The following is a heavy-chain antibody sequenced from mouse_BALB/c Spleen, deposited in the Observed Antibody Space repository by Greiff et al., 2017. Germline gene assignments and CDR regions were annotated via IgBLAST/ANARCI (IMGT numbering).Heavy chain of an antibody. V-gene: IGHV5-17*02. CDR3: AREEVYYGSSYAWFAY. J-gene: IGHJ3*01. Sequence: EVQLVESGGGLVQPGGSRKLSCAASGFTFSSFGMHWVRQAPEKGLEWVAYISSGSSTIYYADTVKGRFTISRDNPKNTLFLQMTSLRSEDTAMYYCAREEVYYGSSYAWFAYWGQGTLVTVSA. CDR2: ISSGSSTI. CDR1: GFTFSSFG. D-gene: IGHD1-1*01.